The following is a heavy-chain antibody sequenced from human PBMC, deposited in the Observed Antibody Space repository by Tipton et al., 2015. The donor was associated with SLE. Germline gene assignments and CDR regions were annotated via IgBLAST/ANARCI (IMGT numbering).Heavy chain of an antibody. CDR1: GFTFSSYG. D-gene: IGHD3-22*01. V-gene: IGHV3-33*01. J-gene: IGHJ3*02. CDR2: IWYDGRNK. CDR3: KGSSGYYPFDI. Sequence: SLRLSCAASGFTFSSYGMHWVRQAPGKGLEWVAVIWYDGRNKYYADSVKGRFTISRDNSKNTLYLQMNSLRAEDTAVYYCKGSSGYYPFDIWGQGTMVTVSS.